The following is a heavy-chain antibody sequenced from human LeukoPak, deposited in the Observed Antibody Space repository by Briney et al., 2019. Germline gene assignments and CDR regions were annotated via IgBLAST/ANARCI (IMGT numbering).Heavy chain of an antibody. CDR2: IYHSGST. V-gene: IGHV4-30-2*01. CDR1: GGSISSGGYS. Sequence: SETLSLTCAVSGGSISSGGYSWSWIRQPPGKGLEWIGYIYHSGSTYYNPSLKSRVTISVDRSKNQFSLKLSSVTAADTAVYYCARGKRGMNYFDYWGQGTLVTVSS. D-gene: IGHD1-1*01. J-gene: IGHJ4*02. CDR3: ARGKRGMNYFDY.